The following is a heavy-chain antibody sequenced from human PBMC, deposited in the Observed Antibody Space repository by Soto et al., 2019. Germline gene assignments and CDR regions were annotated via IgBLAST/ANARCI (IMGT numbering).Heavy chain of an antibody. CDR3: ARASIAARPYYYYGMDV. CDR1: GGSISSGGYS. V-gene: IGHV4-30-2*01. CDR2: IYHSGST. J-gene: IGHJ6*02. D-gene: IGHD6-6*01. Sequence: QLQLQESGSGLVKPSQTLSLTCAVSGGSISSGGYSWSWIRQPPGKGLEWIGYIYHSGSTYYNPSLKSRVTISVDRSKKQFYLKLSSVTAADTAAYYCARASIAARPYYYYGMDVWGQGTTVTVSS.